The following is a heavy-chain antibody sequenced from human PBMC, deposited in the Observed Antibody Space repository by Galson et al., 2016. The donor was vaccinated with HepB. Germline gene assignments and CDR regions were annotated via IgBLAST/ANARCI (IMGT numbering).Heavy chain of an antibody. CDR3: ARDWGSSWCLH. D-gene: IGHD6-13*01. Sequence: SLRLSCAGSGFTVSRDYMSWVRQAPGKGLEWVSVIYSRGSEYYADSVKGRFTISRDNSKNTLYLQMKRLKAEDTAVYYCARDWGSSWCLHWGQGTLVTVSS. V-gene: IGHV3-66*01. J-gene: IGHJ4*02. CDR1: GFTVSRDY. CDR2: IYSRGSE.